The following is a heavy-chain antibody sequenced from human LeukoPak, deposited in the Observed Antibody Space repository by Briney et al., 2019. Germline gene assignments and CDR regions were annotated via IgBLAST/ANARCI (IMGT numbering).Heavy chain of an antibody. CDR1: GYTFTSYD. V-gene: IGHV1-8*01. D-gene: IGHD5-18*01. CDR2: MSPNSGNT. J-gene: IGHJ4*02. Sequence: ASVKVSCKASGYTFTSYDINWVRQATGQGLEWMGWMSPNSGNTGYAQKFQGRVTMTRNTSISTAYMELSSLRSEDTAVYYCARGPRIQPPRHDFDYWGQGTLVTVSS. CDR3: ARGPRIQPPRHDFDY.